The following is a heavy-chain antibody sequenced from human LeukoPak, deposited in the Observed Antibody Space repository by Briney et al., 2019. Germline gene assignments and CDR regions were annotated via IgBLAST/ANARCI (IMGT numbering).Heavy chain of an antibody. Sequence: GGSLRLSCATSGFTFSNYDMHWVRQAPGKGLEWVAVIWSDGSHKYYADSVKGRFTISRDNSKNTLYLQMNSLRAEDTAVYYCARAPQWLLFGYWGQGTLVTVSS. D-gene: IGHD6-19*01. V-gene: IGHV3-33*01. CDR1: GFTFSNYD. CDR3: ARAPQWLLFGY. J-gene: IGHJ4*02. CDR2: IWSDGSHK.